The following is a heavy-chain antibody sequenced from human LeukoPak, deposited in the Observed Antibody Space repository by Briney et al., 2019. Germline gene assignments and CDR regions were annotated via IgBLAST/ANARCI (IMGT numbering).Heavy chain of an antibody. CDR1: GLTFSSYV. CDR2: ISGSGYNT. D-gene: IGHD1-7*01. J-gene: IGHJ4*02. V-gene: IGHV3-23*01. Sequence: PGGSLRLSCAASGLTFSSYVMSWVRQAPGQGLEWVSGISGSGYNTFYADSVKGRFIISRDESKNTVSLLMNTLRAEDTAIYYCAKGGELLGYFDSWGQGTLVTVSS. CDR3: AKGGELLGYFDS.